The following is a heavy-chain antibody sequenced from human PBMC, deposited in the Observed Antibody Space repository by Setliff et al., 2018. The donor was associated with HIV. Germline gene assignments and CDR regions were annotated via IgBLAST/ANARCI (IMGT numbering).Heavy chain of an antibody. CDR3: ARHYPGIARGAFDI. CDR2: VTDDGSV. Sequence: KASETLSLTCAVYGGSLTNYYWSWFRQSPGKGLEWIGEVTDDGSVNYNPSLKSRVTISLVTSKAQFSLKLDSVTAADTAVYYCARHYPGIARGAFDIWGQGTMVTVSS. CDR1: GGSLTNYY. V-gene: IGHV4-34*01. J-gene: IGHJ3*02. D-gene: IGHD6-13*01.